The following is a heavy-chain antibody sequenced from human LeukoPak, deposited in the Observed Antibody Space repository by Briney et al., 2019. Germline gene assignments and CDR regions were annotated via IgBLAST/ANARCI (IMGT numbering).Heavy chain of an antibody. CDR1: GYTFTDYY. Sequence: ASVKVSCKASGYTFTDYYVHWVRQAPGQGLEWMGWINPNSGGTNYAQEFQGRVTMTRDTSISTAYMELSRLRSDDTAVYYCARGGWVRGVITRDGLNYWGQGTLVTVSS. D-gene: IGHD3-10*01. V-gene: IGHV1-2*02. J-gene: IGHJ4*02. CDR3: ARGGWVRGVITRDGLNY. CDR2: INPNSGGT.